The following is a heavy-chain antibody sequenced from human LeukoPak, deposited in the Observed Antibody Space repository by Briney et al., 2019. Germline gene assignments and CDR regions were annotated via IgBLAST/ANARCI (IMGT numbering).Heavy chain of an antibody. V-gene: IGHV4-38-2*02. D-gene: IGHD4-17*01. CDR1: GYSISSGYY. CDR2: IYYSGST. Sequence: SETLSLTCTVSGYSISSGYYWSWIRQPPGKGLEWIGYIYYSGSTNYNPPLKSRVTISVDTSKNQFSLKLSSVTAADTAVYYCASSTVTTTGLFDYWGQGTLVTVSS. CDR3: ASSTVTTTGLFDY. J-gene: IGHJ4*02.